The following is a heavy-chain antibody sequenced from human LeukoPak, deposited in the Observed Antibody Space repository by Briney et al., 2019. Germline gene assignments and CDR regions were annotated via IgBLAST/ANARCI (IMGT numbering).Heavy chain of an antibody. V-gene: IGHV3-23*01. Sequence: GRSLRLSCAASGFTFSSYAMSWVRQAPGKGLEWVSAISGSGGSTYYADSVKGRFTISRDNSKNTLYLQMNSLRAEDTAAYYCAKVPWIDYYYGMDVWGQGTTVTVAS. D-gene: IGHD2-2*03. J-gene: IGHJ6*02. CDR3: AKVPWIDYYYGMDV. CDR2: ISGSGGST. CDR1: GFTFSSYA.